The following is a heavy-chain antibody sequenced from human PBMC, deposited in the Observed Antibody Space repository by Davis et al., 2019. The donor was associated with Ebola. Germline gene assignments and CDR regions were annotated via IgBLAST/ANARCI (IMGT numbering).Heavy chain of an antibody. Sequence: GESLKIPCAASGFTFSSYAMSWVRQAPGKGLEWVSAISGSGGSTYYADSVKGRFTISRDNSKNTLYLQMNSLRAEDTAVYYCAPPLGTRYYWGQGTLVTVSS. CDR2: ISGSGGST. CDR3: APPLGTRYY. CDR1: GFTFSSYA. J-gene: IGHJ4*02. D-gene: IGHD2-2*01. V-gene: IGHV3-23*01.